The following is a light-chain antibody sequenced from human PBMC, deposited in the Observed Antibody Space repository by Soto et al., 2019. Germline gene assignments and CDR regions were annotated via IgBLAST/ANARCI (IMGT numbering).Light chain of an antibody. CDR1: QTISSY. CDR2: AAS. J-gene: IGKJ2*01. V-gene: IGKV1-39*01. CDR3: QQSHSIPYT. Sequence: DIQMTQSPSSLSAYVGDRVTITCRASQTISSYLNWYQQKPGKAPKLLIYAASSLQSGVPSRFSGSGSGTDFTLTISSLQPEDFATYYCQQSHSIPYTFGQGTKLEIK.